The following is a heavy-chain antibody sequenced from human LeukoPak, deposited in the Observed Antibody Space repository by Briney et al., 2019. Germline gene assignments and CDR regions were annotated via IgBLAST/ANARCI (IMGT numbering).Heavy chain of an antibody. J-gene: IGHJ5*02. CDR2: ITPHNGGT. CDR1: GYTFTSYY. D-gene: IGHD1-14*01. CDR3: ARTKNLYPGWFDP. V-gene: IGHV1-2*02. Sequence: ASVEVSCTASGYTFTSYYIHWVRQAPGQGLEWMGWITPHNGGTNYAQKFQGGVTMTRDTSISTAYMELSRLRSDDTAVYYCARTKNLYPGWFDPWGQGTLVTVSS.